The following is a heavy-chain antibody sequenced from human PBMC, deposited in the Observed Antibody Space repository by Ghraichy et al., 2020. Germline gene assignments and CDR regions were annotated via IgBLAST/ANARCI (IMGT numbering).Heavy chain of an antibody. D-gene: IGHD2-2*01. J-gene: IGHJ6*02. CDR1: GFTFSSYA. Sequence: GGSLRLSCAASGFTFSSYAMHWVRQAPGKGLEWVAVISYDGSNKYYADSVKGRFTISRDNSKNTLYLQMNSLRAEDTAVYYCASPLPAAHKAYYYYYYGMDVWGQGTTVTVSS. CDR2: ISYDGSNK. V-gene: IGHV3-30-3*01. CDR3: ASPLPAAHKAYYYYYYGMDV.